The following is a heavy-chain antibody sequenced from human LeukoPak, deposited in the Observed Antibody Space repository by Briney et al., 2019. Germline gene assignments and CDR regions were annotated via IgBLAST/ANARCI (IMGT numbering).Heavy chain of an antibody. CDR3: ARDQLLLSYYYGMDV. CDR2: ISSNGSIT. CDR1: GFTFSSYA. D-gene: IGHD2-2*01. J-gene: IGHJ6*02. V-gene: IGHV3-64*01. Sequence: AGSLRLSCAASGFTFSSYAMHWDRQAQGKGLEYVSAISSNGSITYYANSVEGRFTISRDNSKNTLYLQMGSLRAEDMAVYYCARDQLLLSYYYGMDVWGQGTTVTVSS.